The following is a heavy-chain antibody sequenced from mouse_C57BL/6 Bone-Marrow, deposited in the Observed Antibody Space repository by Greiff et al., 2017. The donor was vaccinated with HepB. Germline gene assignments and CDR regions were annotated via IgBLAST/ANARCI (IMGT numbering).Heavy chain of an antibody. J-gene: IGHJ2*01. Sequence: QVQLQQSGAELVKPGASVKMSCKASGYTFTSYWITWVKQRPGQGLEWIGDIYPGSGSTNYNEKFKSKATLTVDTSSSTAYMQLSSLTSEDSAVYYCASDYYGSRGDYWGQGTTLTVSS. D-gene: IGHD1-1*01. CDR3: ASDYYGSRGDY. V-gene: IGHV1-55*01. CDR2: IYPGSGST. CDR1: GYTFTSYW.